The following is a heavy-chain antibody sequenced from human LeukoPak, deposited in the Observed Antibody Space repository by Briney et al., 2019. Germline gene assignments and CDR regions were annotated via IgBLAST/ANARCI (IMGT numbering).Heavy chain of an antibody. CDR2: IRYDGSNK. CDR1: GFTFSSYG. J-gene: IGHJ6*03. D-gene: IGHD1-26*01. Sequence: GGSLRLSCAASGFTFSSYGMHWVRQAPGKGLEWVAFIRYDGSNKYYADSVKGRFTISRDNSKNTLYLQMNSLRAEDTAVYYCAKDGSGSYSLHYYYMDVWGKGTTVTVSS. CDR3: AKDGSGSYSLHYYYMDV. V-gene: IGHV3-30*02.